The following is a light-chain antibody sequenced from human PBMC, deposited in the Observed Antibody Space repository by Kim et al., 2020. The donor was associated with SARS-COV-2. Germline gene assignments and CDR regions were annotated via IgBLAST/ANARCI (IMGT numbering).Light chain of an antibody. CDR2: AAS. CDR3: QKYNAAPWT. J-gene: IGKJ1*01. CDR1: QGISNS. V-gene: IGKV1-27*01. Sequence: ASVGDRVNIPCRASQGISNSLAWFQQKPGKAPKVLIYAASTLQSGVPSRFSGSGSGTDFTLTISSLQPEDVATYYCQKYNAAPWTFGQGNKVDIK.